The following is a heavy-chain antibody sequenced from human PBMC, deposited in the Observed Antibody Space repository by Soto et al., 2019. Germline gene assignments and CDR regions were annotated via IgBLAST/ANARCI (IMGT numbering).Heavy chain of an antibody. V-gene: IGHV3-23*01. J-gene: IGHJ5*02. CDR3: AKSLLAYCLSTTCIPS. D-gene: IGHD2-2*01. Sequence: EVQLLESGGGLVQPGGSLRLSCAASGCTFSSYAMSWVRQAPGKGLEWVSGISDSGGSTYYGDSVKGRFSISRDNSKNTLYLQVNSLRAEDTAIYYCAKSLLAYCLSTTCIPSWGQGTLVTVSS. CDR1: GCTFSSYA. CDR2: ISDSGGST.